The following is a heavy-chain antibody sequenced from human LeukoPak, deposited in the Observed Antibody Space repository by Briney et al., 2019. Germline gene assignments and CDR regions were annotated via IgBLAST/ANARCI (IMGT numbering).Heavy chain of an antibody. CDR3: ARLSVGGRGDFDY. D-gene: IGHD1-26*01. J-gene: IGHJ4*02. V-gene: IGHV4-59*08. CDR2: IYYSGST. CDR1: GGSISNYY. Sequence: SETLSLTCTVSGGSISNYYWSWIRQPPGKGLEWIGYIYYSGSTNYNPSLKSRVTISVDTSKNQFSLKLRSVTAADTAVYYCARLSVGGRGDFDYWGQGTLVTVSS.